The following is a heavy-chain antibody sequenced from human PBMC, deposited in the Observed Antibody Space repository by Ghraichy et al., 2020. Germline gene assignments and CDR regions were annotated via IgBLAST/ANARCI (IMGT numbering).Heavy chain of an antibody. CDR3: AKVAILDDYVDYGRQYKYYYMNV. V-gene: IGHV3-23*01. D-gene: IGHD4-17*01. CDR2: ISGGGDKT. Sequence: GGSLRLSCAASGFTFSSYAMTWVRQAPGKGLEWVSTISGGGDKTFHAGSVKGRFTTSRDNSQNTLFLQKRGLRAEDTAKYYCAKVAILDDYVDYGRQYKYYYMNVWGKGTTVTVSS. J-gene: IGHJ6*03. CDR1: GFTFSSYA.